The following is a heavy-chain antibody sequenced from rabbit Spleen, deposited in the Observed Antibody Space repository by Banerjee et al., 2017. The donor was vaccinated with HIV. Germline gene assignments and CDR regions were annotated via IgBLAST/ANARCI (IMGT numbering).Heavy chain of an antibody. V-gene: IGHV1S40*01. CDR3: ARDMGVAAGYYFNL. CDR2: IELGGSGFT. J-gene: IGHJ4*01. Sequence: QSLEESGGGLVKPGASLTLTCKASGFSFNSGYDMCWVRQAPGKGLEWVACIELGGSGFTYFASWAKGRFTISKTSSTTVTLHMTSLTAADTATYFCARDMGVAAGYYFNLWGPGTLVTVS. CDR1: GFSFNSGYD. D-gene: IGHD4-1*01.